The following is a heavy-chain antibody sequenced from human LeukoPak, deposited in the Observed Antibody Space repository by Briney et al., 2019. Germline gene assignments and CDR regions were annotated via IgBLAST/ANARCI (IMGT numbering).Heavy chain of an antibody. CDR3: ARVRYPGGFDY. J-gene: IGHJ4*02. V-gene: IGHV4-30-4*01. D-gene: IGHD1-1*01. CDR2: IYYSGST. Sequence: SETLSLTCTVSGGSISSGDYYWSWIRQPPGKGLEWIGYIYYSGSTYYHPSLKSRVTISVDTSKNQFSLKLGSVTAADTAVYYCARVRYPGGFDYWGQGTLVTVSS. CDR1: GGSISSGDYY.